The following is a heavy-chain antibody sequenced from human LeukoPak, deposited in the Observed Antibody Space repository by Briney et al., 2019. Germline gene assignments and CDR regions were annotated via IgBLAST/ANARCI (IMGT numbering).Heavy chain of an antibody. CDR2: INHSGST. Sequence: SETLSLTCAVYGGSFSGYYWSWIRQPPGKGLEWIGEINHSGSTNYNPSLKSRVTISVDTSKNQFSLKLSSVTAADTAVYYCARVRGYGKTWFDPWGQGTLVTVSS. J-gene: IGHJ5*02. CDR3: ARVRGYGKTWFDP. D-gene: IGHD5-18*01. CDR1: GGSFSGYY. V-gene: IGHV4-34*01.